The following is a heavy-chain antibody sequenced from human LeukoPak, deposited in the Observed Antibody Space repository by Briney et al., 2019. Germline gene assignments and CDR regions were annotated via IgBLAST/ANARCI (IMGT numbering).Heavy chain of an antibody. CDR2: IYYSGST. V-gene: IGHV4-31*03. D-gene: IGHD3-22*01. J-gene: IGHJ4*02. CDR1: GGSISSGGYY. CDR3: ARETCYYDSSGLDY. Sequence: SETLSLTCTVSGGSISSGGYYWSWIRQHPGKGLEWIGYIYYSGSTYYNPSLKSRVTISADTSKNQFSLKLSSVTAADTAVYYCARETCYYDSSGLDYWGQGTLVTVSA.